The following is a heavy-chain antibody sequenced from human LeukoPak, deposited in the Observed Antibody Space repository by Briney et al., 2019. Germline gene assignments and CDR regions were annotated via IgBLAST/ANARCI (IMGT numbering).Heavy chain of an antibody. V-gene: IGHV3-7*03. Sequence: GGSLRLSCAASGFTFSSYWMSWVRQAPGKGLEWVANIKQDGSEKYYVDSVKGRFTISRDNAKNSLYLQMNSLRAEDTAVYYCARPMTTVKLYYYYGMDVWGQGTTVTVSS. J-gene: IGHJ6*02. D-gene: IGHD4-17*01. CDR1: GFTFSSYW. CDR2: IKQDGSEK. CDR3: ARPMTTVKLYYYYGMDV.